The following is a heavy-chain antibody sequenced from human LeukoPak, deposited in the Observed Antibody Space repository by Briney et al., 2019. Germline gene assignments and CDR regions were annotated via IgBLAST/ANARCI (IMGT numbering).Heavy chain of an antibody. J-gene: IGHJ3*02. CDR3: ARGYGDYEGHVAFDI. CDR1: GYSFTSYW. CDR2: IYPGDSDT. D-gene: IGHD4-17*01. Sequence: GESLKISCKGSGYSFTSYWIGWVRQMPWKGLEWMGIIYPGDSDTRYSPSFQGQVTISADKPISTAYLQWSSLKASDTAMYYCARGYGDYEGHVAFDIWGQGTIVTVSS. V-gene: IGHV5-51*04.